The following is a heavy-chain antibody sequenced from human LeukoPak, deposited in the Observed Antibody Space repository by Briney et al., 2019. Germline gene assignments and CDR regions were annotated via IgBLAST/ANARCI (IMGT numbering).Heavy chain of an antibody. Sequence: AAVKVSFKTSGYTFTVYYMEWVRQAPGQGGEWMGWINTNSGGTKYAQKFQGRVTLTRDTSVSTAYMVLSSLRSDDTAVYYCVPSGGVTTPLRTHYFDYWGQGTLVTVS. J-gene: IGHJ4*02. V-gene: IGHV1-2*02. CDR2: INTNSGGT. CDR3: VPSGGVTTPLRTHYFDY. CDR1: GYTFTVYY. D-gene: IGHD4-17*01.